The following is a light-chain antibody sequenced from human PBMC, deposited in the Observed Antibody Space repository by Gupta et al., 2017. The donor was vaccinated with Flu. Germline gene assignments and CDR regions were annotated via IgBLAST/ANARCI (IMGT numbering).Light chain of an antibody. CDR1: QDISKW. CDR2: SAS. V-gene: IGKV1-12*01. CDR3: QHRHSFPRT. Sequence: DILMTQFPSFVSASVGDRVTLTCRASQDISKWVVWYQQLPGKAPKILIFSASTVQSGVPSRFSGSGSGTXFTLTIXILQTEDFAPYFCQHRHSFPRTFGXGTKVAMK. J-gene: IGKJ1*01.